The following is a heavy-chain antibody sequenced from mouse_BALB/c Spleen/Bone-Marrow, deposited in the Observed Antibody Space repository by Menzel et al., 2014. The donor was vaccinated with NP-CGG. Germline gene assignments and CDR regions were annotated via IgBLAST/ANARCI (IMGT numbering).Heavy chain of an antibody. CDR2: INPGSGGT. CDR1: GYAFTNYL. D-gene: IGHD4-1*01. CDR3: ARCLTGTSAMDY. J-gene: IGHJ4*01. V-gene: IGHV1-54*01. Sequence: VQLQESGAELVRPGTSVKVSCKASGYAFTNYLTEWVKQRPGQGLEWTGVINPGSGGTNYNEKFKARATLTADKSSSTAYMQLSSLTSDDSAVYFCARCLTGTSAMDYWGQGTSVTVSS.